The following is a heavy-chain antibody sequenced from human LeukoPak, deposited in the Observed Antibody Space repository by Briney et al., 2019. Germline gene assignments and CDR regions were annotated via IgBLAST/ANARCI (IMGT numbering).Heavy chain of an antibody. Sequence: GGSLRLSCAASGFTFDDYAMHWVRQAPGKALEWVSGISWNSGSIGYADSVKGRFTISRDNAKNSLYLQMNSLRAEDMALYYCAKSHSLGSSWHYFDYWGQGTLVTVSS. CDR2: ISWNSGSI. CDR3: AKSHSLGSSWHYFDY. V-gene: IGHV3-9*03. J-gene: IGHJ4*02. CDR1: GFTFDDYA. D-gene: IGHD6-13*01.